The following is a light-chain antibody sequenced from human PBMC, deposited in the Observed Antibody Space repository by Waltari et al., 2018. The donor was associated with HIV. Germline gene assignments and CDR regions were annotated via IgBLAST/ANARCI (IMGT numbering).Light chain of an antibody. CDR2: TAS. V-gene: IGKV1-39*01. Sequence: DIQMTQSPSSLSASVGDRVTVSCRANQNISSYLIWYQPRPGKDPRRLIYTASTLQRGVPSRFSGSGSGTDFTLSITSLQPEDFATYYCQQSYSTPLTFGGGTRVEIK. CDR3: QQSYSTPLT. CDR1: QNISSY. J-gene: IGKJ4*01.